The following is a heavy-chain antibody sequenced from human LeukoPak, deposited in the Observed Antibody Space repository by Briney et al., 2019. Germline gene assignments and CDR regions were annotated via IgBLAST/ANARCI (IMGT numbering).Heavy chain of an antibody. Sequence: GASVEVSCKASGYTFTDYYIHWVRQAPGQGLEWMGWINPNSGGTNYAQKFQGRVTMTRDTSISTAYMELSRLRSDDTAVYYCARAYSSGWPPSDYWGQGTLVTVSS. J-gene: IGHJ4*02. CDR1: GYTFTDYY. D-gene: IGHD6-19*01. CDR2: INPNSGGT. V-gene: IGHV1-2*02. CDR3: ARAYSSGWPPSDY.